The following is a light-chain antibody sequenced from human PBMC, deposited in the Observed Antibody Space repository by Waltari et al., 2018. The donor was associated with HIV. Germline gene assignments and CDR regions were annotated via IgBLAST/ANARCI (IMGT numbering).Light chain of an antibody. CDR3: QYYNTYSRT. Sequence: DIQMTQSTSTLSASVGDRVTITCRASQSISSWLALYQMKPGKAPKLLIYKASSLESGVSSRFSGSGSGTEFTLTISSLQPDDFATYYCQYYNTYSRTFGQGTKVEL. J-gene: IGKJ2*02. CDR2: KAS. V-gene: IGKV1-5*03. CDR1: QSISSW.